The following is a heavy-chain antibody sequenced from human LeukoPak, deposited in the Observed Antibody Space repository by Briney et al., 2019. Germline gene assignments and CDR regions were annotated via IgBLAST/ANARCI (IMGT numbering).Heavy chain of an antibody. CDR1: GGSISSSSYY. V-gene: IGHV4-39*01. D-gene: IGHD5-24*01. CDR2: FYDSGNT. J-gene: IGHJ4*02. Sequence: PSETLSLTCIVSGGSISSSSYYWDWIRQAPGEGLEWIGNFYDSGNTRYNPSLKSRVTISGDTSKNQFSLKLTSVTAADTAVYYCARGRSRLNYYKMATSPFDYWGQGTLVTVSS. CDR3: ARGRSRLNYYKMATSPFDY.